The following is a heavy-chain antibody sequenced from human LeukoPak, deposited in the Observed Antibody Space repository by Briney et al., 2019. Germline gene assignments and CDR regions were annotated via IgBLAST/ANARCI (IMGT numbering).Heavy chain of an antibody. CDR2: ISSRSSYI. D-gene: IGHD2-21*01. Sequence: GGSLRLSCAASGFTFSSYSMDWVRRAPGKGLEWVSSISSRSSYIYYADSVKGRFTISRDNAKNSLYLQMNSLRAEDTAVYYCARDDSNQALDPWGQGTLVTVSS. V-gene: IGHV3-21*01. J-gene: IGHJ5*02. CDR3: ARDDSNQALDP. CDR1: GFTFSSYS.